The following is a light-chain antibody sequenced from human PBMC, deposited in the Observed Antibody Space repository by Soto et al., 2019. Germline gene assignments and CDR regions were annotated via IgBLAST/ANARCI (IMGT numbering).Light chain of an antibody. CDR2: AAS. CDR3: QQYNNGPRT. CDR1: QSVSSD. J-gene: IGKJ1*01. Sequence: EVEMTQSPATLSASAGERDTLSCRASQSVSSDLDWYHQKPGQAPSLLIYAASTLATGVPARFSGSGSGTDFTLTINSLQSEDFAIYYCQQYNNGPRTFGQGTKLQIK. V-gene: IGKV3-15*01.